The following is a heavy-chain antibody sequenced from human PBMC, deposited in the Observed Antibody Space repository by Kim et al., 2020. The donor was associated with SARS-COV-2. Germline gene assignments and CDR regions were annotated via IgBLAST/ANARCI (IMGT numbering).Heavy chain of an antibody. V-gene: IGHV2-70*01. CDR2: IDWDDDK. Sequence: SGPTLVKPTQTLTLTCTFSGFSLSTSGMCVSWIRQPPGKALEWLALIDWDDDKYYSTSLKTRLTISKDTSKNQVVLTMTNMDPVDTATYYCARIRLEILTGYSYYYGMDVWGQGTTVTVSS. CDR1: GFSLSTSGMC. CDR3: ARIRLEILTGYSYYYGMDV. J-gene: IGHJ6*02. D-gene: IGHD3-9*01.